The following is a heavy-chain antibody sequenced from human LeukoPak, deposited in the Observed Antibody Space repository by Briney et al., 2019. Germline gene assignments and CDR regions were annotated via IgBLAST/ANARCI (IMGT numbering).Heavy chain of an antibody. CDR3: ARPGDMYYFDY. J-gene: IGHJ4*02. Sequence: TSETLSLTCAVYGGSFSGYYWSWIRQPPGKGLEWIGEINHSGSTNYNPSLKSRVTISVDTSKNQFSLKLSSVTAADTAVYYCARPGDMYYFDYRGQGTLVTVSS. V-gene: IGHV4-34*01. CDR1: GGSFSGYY. CDR2: INHSGST. D-gene: IGHD1-14*01.